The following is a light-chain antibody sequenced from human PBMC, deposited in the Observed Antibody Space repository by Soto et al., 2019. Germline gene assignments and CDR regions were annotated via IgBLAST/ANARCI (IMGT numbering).Light chain of an antibody. CDR3: QQRLNWVS. CDR1: QSVDTY. Sequence: LTQSPAILSLSPGERATLSCNASQSVDTYIAWYQQRPGQPPRLLIHDTSHRASGVPARFRGSGSGTDFTLTITSLEPEDFAVYFCQQRLNWVSFGPGTRL. V-gene: IGKV3-11*01. CDR2: DTS. J-gene: IGKJ3*01.